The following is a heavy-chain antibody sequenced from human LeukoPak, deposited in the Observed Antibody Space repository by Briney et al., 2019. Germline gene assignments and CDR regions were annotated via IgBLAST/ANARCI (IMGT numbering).Heavy chain of an antibody. CDR1: GFTFSRYW. Sequence: PGGSLRISCAASGFTFSRYWMHWVRQAPGKGLVWVSRINTYGSSTNYADSVKGRFTISRDNAKNTLYLQMNSLRAEDTAVYYCARTPYTSSWYGWFDPWGQGTLVTVSS. V-gene: IGHV3-74*01. D-gene: IGHD6-13*01. CDR2: INTYGSST. CDR3: ARTPYTSSWYGWFDP. J-gene: IGHJ5*02.